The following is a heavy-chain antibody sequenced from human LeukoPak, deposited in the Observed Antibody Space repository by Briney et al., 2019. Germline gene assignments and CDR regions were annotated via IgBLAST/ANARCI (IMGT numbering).Heavy chain of an antibody. D-gene: IGHD3-10*01. CDR1: GFTFSSYG. Sequence: GGSLRLSCTASGFTFSSYGMHWVRQAPGKGLEWVAVISYDGSNKYYADSVKGRFTISRDNSKNTLYLQMNSLRAEDTAVYYCAKVGSGSYLSYFDYWGQGTLVTVSS. J-gene: IGHJ4*02. CDR3: AKVGSGSYLSYFDY. V-gene: IGHV3-30*18. CDR2: ISYDGSNK.